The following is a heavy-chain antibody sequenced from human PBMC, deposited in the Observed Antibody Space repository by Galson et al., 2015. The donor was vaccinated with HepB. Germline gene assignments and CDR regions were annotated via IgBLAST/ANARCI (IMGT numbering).Heavy chain of an antibody. CDR1: GFTFNNYA. V-gene: IGHV3-30*04. CDR3: ARGIPRTTDYISKHYYYGMDV. D-gene: IGHD4-11*01. J-gene: IGHJ6*02. CDR2: ISNDATNQ. Sequence: SLRLSCEASGFTFNNYAMHWVRQAPGRGLEWVAVISNDATNQFYGDSVQGRFTISRDNSRNTLYLQMNSLKNGDKAVYYCARGIPRTTDYISKHYYYGMDVWGQGTTVTVSS.